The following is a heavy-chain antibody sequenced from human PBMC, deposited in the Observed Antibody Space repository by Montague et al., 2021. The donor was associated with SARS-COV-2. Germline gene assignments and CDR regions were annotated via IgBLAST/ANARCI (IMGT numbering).Heavy chain of an antibody. J-gene: IGHJ6*02. CDR3: ARDPLDYGLWSSGSYYNAYYYYYGMDV. CDR2: ISSSSSYI. CDR1: GFTFSSYS. D-gene: IGHD3-10*01. V-gene: IGHV3-21*01. Sequence: LRLSCAASGFTFSSYSMNWVRQAPGKGLEWVSSISSSSSYIYYADSVKGRLTISRDNAKNSLYLQMNSLGAEDTAVYYCARDPLDYGLWSSGSYYNAYYYYYGMDVWGQGTTVTVSS.